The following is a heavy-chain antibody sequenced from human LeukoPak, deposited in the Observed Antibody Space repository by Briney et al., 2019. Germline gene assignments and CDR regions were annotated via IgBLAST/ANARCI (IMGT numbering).Heavy chain of an antibody. Sequence: GGSLRLSCAASGFTFGTYSMGWVRQAPGKGLEWVSIIGDTGATTYYADSVKGRFTISRDNSKSTLHLQMNSLRVDDTALYYCVKDVFYSAFDIWGQGTMVLVPS. D-gene: IGHD3-9*01. V-gene: IGHV3-23*01. J-gene: IGHJ3*02. CDR2: IGDTGATT. CDR3: VKDVFYSAFDI. CDR1: GFTFGTYS.